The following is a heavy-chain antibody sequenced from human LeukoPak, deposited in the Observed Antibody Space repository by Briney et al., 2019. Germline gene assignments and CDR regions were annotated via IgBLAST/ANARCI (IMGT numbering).Heavy chain of an antibody. D-gene: IGHD3-16*02. V-gene: IGHV1-46*01. CDR3: ARLPYRDGVAQDY. Sequence: ASVKVSCKTSGYTFTRYYMQWVRQAPGHGLEWMGITNPISGATDYAQKFQGRVTMTRDTSTSTVYMELSSLRSEDTAMYYCARLPYRDGVAQDYWGQGTLVTVSP. J-gene: IGHJ4*02. CDR2: TNPISGAT. CDR1: GYTFTRYY.